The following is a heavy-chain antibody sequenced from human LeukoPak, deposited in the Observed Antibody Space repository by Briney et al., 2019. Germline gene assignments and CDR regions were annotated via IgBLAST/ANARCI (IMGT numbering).Heavy chain of an antibody. J-gene: IGHJ6*03. CDR2: IYHSGST. CDR3: ARELRFLEWSYYMDV. Sequence: SETLSLTCTVSGGSISSGGYYWSWIRQPPGKGLEWIGYIYHSGSTYYNPSLKSRVTISVDRSKNQFSLKLSSVTAADTAVYYCARELRFLEWSYYMDVWGKGTTVTVSS. V-gene: IGHV4-30-2*01. CDR1: GGSISSGGYY. D-gene: IGHD3-3*01.